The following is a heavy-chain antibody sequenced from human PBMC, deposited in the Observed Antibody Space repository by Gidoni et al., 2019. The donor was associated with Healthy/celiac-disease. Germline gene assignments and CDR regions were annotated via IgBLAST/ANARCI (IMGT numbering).Heavy chain of an antibody. Sequence: VQLVESGGGLVQPGGSRRLSCAASGFTFSSDSMNWVRQAPGKGLEWVSYISSSSSTIYYADSVKGRFTISRDNAKNSLYLQMNSLRAEDTAVYYCARDPAFYDSSGYYWFYYYGMDVWGQGTTVTVSS. CDR3: ARDPAFYDSSGYYWFYYYGMDV. J-gene: IGHJ6*02. V-gene: IGHV3-48*01. D-gene: IGHD3-22*01. CDR1: GFTFSSDS. CDR2: ISSSSSTI.